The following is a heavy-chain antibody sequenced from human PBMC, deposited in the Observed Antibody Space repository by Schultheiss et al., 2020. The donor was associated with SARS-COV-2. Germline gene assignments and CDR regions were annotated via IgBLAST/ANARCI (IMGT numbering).Heavy chain of an antibody. CDR2: IIPIFGTA. CDR3: ARDLAGYYDSSGYPVD. Sequence: GGSLRLSCKASGGTFSSYAISWVRQAPGQGLEWMGGIIPIFGTANYAQKFQGRVTITADESTSTAYMELSSLRSEDTAVYYCARDLAGYYDSSGYPVDWGQGTLVTVSS. CDR1: GGTFSSYA. V-gene: IGHV1-69*01. J-gene: IGHJ4*02. D-gene: IGHD3-22*01.